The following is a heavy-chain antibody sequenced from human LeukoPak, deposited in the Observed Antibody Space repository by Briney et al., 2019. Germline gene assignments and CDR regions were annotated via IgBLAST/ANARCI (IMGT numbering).Heavy chain of an antibody. Sequence: GSLRLSCATSGFTFSTYAMNWVRPAPGKGLEWVSVISVSGGTTYYADSVKGRFTISRDNSKNTLYLQMNSLRAEDTAVYYCAKLGITMIVVNYFDYWGQGTLVTVSS. CDR3: AKLGITMIVVNYFDY. D-gene: IGHD3-22*01. CDR2: ISVSGGTT. J-gene: IGHJ4*02. CDR1: GFTFSTYA. V-gene: IGHV3-23*01.